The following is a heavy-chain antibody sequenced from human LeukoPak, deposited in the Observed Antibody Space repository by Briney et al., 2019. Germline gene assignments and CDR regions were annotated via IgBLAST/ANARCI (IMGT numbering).Heavy chain of an antibody. D-gene: IGHD2-2*01. CDR2: ISAYNGNT. J-gene: IGHJ4*02. V-gene: IGHV1-18*04. Sequence: ASVKVSCKASGYTFTSYGISWVRQAPGQGLEWMGWISAYNGNTNYAQKLQGRVTMTTDTSTSTAYRELRSLRSDDTAVYYCGRVYCSSTSYYDYWGQGTLVTVSS. CDR1: GYTFTSYG. CDR3: GRVYCSSTSYYDY.